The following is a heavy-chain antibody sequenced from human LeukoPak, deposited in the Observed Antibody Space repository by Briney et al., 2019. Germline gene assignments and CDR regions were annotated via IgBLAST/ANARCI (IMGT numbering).Heavy chain of an antibody. CDR2: IFYSGTT. D-gene: IGHD4-17*01. CDR3: TREENYGDYPRTVILDY. V-gene: IGHV4-39*07. CDR1: SASLTSGHNY. J-gene: IGHJ4*02. Sequence: SETLSLTCTVSSASLTSGHNYWGWIRQAPGTGLERLGSIFYSGTTYYNPSLKSRVTMSIDTSKNQFSLNLISVTAADTAVYFCTREENYGDYPRTVILDYWGQGVLVTVSS.